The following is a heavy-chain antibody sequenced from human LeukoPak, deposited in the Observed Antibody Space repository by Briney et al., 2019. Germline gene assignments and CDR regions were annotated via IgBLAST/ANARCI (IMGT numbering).Heavy chain of an antibody. CDR2: IYYSGST. J-gene: IGHJ4*02. CDR3: ARVESGSSSDFDY. V-gene: IGHV4-59*01. Sequence: SETLSLTCTVSGGSITNYYWSWIRQPPGKGLEWIGYIYYSGSTNYNPSLKSRVTTSVDTSKNQFSLKLSSVTAADTAVYYCARVESGSSSDFDYWGQGTLVTVSS. D-gene: IGHD1-26*01. CDR1: GGSITNYY.